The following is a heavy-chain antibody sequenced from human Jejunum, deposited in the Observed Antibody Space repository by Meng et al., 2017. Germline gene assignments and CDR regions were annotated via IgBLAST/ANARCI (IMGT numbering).Heavy chain of an antibody. V-gene: IGHV7-4-1*02. CDR2: INTNTGIP. D-gene: IGHD3-9*01. J-gene: IGHJ4*02. CDR1: GYTFTNHA. CDR3: ARTWQATGYLLDY. Sequence: QWQLVQSGSEWKEPGASVKVSCQASGYTFTNHAMNWVRQAPGQGLELMGWINTNTGIPTYVQGFTGRFVFSLDSSVSTTYLQISNLKPEDAGIYYCARTWQATGYLLDYWGQGTLVTVSS.